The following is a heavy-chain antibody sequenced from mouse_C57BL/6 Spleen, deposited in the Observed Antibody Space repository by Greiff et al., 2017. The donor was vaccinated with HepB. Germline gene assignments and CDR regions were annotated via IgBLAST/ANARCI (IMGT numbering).Heavy chain of an antibody. CDR2: INPNNGGT. V-gene: IGHV1-26*01. CDR1: GYTFTDDY. J-gene: IGHJ1*03. CDR3: ARSPLITPHGFDV. Sequence: VQLKQSGPELVKPGASVKISCKASGYTFTDDYMNWVKQSHGKSLEWIGDINPNNGGTSYNQKFKGKATLTVDKSSSAAYMELRSLTSEDSAVYYCARSPLITPHGFDVWGTGTTVTVSS. D-gene: IGHD1-1*01.